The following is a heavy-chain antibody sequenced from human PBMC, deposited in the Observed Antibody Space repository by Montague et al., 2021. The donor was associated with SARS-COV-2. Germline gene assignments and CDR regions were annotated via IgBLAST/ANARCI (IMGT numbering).Heavy chain of an antibody. CDR3: ARYYERSWDV. J-gene: IGHJ6*02. Sequence: SETLSLTCTVSGVAISYGDWSWIRQPPGKGLEWIVTIFENGDTDHNPSLKSRVTVSEDTSQNQFSLRLSSVAAADTALYYCARYYERSWDVWGQGTTGTVSS. CDR2: IFENGDT. D-gene: IGHD3-16*01. V-gene: IGHV4-4*09. CDR1: GVAISYGD.